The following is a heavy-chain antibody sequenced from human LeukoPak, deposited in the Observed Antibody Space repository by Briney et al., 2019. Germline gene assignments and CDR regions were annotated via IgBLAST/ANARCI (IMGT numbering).Heavy chain of an antibody. Sequence: GGSLRLSCAASGFTFSSYAMSWVRQAPGKGLEWXXXISGSGGSTYYADSVKGRFTISRDNSKNTLYLQMNSLRAEDTAVYYCARMYSSGWYLRPYYFDYWGQGTLVTVSS. D-gene: IGHD6-19*01. J-gene: IGHJ4*02. CDR1: GFTFSSYA. V-gene: IGHV3-23*01. CDR3: ARMYSSGWYLRPYYFDY. CDR2: ISGSGGST.